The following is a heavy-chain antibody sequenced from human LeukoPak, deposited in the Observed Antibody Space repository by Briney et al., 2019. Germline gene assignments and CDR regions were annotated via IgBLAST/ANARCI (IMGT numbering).Heavy chain of an antibody. CDR1: GGSFSGYY. J-gene: IGHJ4*02. CDR3: ARFRRGELLDY. CDR2: INHSGST. D-gene: IGHD1-26*01. V-gene: IGHV4-34*01. Sequence: PSETLSLTCAVYGGSFSGYYWSWIRQPPGKGLEWIGEINHSGSTNYNPSLKSRVTISVDTSKNQFSLKLSSVTAADTAVYYCARFRRGELLDYWGQGTLVTVSS.